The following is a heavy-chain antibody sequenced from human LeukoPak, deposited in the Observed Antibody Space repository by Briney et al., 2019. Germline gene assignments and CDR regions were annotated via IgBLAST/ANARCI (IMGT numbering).Heavy chain of an antibody. V-gene: IGHV4-59*01. CDR3: ASSAYYYDSSGS. Sequence: SETLSLTCTVSGGSISSYYWSWIRQPPGKGLEWIGYIYYSGSTSYNPSLKSRVIISIDTSKNQFSLKLTSVTAADTAVYYCASSAYYYDSSGSWGQGKMVTVSS. CDR1: GGSISSYY. J-gene: IGHJ3*01. D-gene: IGHD3-22*01. CDR2: IYYSGST.